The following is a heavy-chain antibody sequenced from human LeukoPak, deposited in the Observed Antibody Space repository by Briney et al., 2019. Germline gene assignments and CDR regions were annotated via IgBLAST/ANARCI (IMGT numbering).Heavy chain of an antibody. CDR1: GYTFTGYY. CDR2: INPNSGGT. J-gene: IGHJ5*02. Sequence: GASVKVSCKASGYTFTGYYMHWVRQAPGQGLEWMGRINPNSGGTNYAQKFQGRVTMTRDTSISTAYMELSRLRSDDTAVYYCARLLPPHCSGGSCFLGGQWLDPWGQGTLVTVSS. V-gene: IGHV1-2*06. CDR3: ARLLPPHCSGGSCFLGGQWLDP. D-gene: IGHD2-15*01.